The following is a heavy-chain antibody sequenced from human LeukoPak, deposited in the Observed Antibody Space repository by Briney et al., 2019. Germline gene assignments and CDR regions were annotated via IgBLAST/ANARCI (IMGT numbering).Heavy chain of an antibody. CDR3: ARDSPTVTYDY. V-gene: IGHV1-18*01. CDR2: ISTYNGNT. J-gene: IGHJ4*02. D-gene: IGHD4-17*01. Sequence: ASLKVSCKASGYTFTSYDITWVRQAPGQGLEWMGWISTYNGNTNYAQKFQGRVTMTTDTSTSTAYMELRSLRSDDTAVYYCARDSPTVTYDYWGQGTLVTVSS. CDR1: GYTFTSYD.